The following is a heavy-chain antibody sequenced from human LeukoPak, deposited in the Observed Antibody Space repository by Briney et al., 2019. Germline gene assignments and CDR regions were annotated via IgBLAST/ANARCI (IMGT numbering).Heavy chain of an antibody. CDR1: GGSISSSSYY. Sequence: SETLSLTCTVSGGSISSSSYYWGWIRQPPGKGLEWIGSIYYSGSTYYNPSLKSRVTISVDTSKNQFSLKLSSVTAADTAVYYCARARRVGFTIFGVSYGNYFDYWGQGTLVTVSS. CDR3: ARARRVGFTIFGVSYGNYFDY. CDR2: IYYSGST. J-gene: IGHJ4*02. V-gene: IGHV4-39*07. D-gene: IGHD3-3*01.